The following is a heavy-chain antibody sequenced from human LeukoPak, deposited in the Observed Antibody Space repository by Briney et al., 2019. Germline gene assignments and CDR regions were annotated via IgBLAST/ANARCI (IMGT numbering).Heavy chain of an antibody. D-gene: IGHD3-9*01. Sequence: SETLSLTCAIHGGSFSNYYWSWIRQPPGKGLEWIGYIYYSGSTNYNPSLKSRVTISIDTSKNQFSLKLSSVTAADTAVYYCARHVLRYFDWLSEPFDYWGQGTLVTVSS. CDR3: ARHVLRYFDWLSEPFDY. J-gene: IGHJ4*02. V-gene: IGHV4-59*08. CDR1: GGSFSNYY. CDR2: IYYSGST.